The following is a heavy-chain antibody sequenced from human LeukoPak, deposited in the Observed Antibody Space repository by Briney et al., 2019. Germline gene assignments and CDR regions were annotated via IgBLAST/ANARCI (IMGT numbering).Heavy chain of an antibody. Sequence: ASVKVSCKASGGTFSSYAISWVRQAPGQGLEWMGGTIPIFGTANYAQKFQGRVTITADESTSTAYMELSSLRSEDTAVYYCAIGYCSSTSCYNQGYWGQGTLVTVSS. CDR2: TIPIFGTA. CDR3: AIGYCSSTSCYNQGY. CDR1: GGTFSSYA. V-gene: IGHV1-69*01. J-gene: IGHJ4*02. D-gene: IGHD2-2*02.